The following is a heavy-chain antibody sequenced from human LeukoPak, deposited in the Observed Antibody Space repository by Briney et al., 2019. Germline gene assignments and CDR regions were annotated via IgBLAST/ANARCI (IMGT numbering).Heavy chain of an antibody. CDR1: GYTFIGYY. CDR2: INPYNGGT. V-gene: IGHV1-2*02. D-gene: IGHD3-22*01. J-gene: IGHJ4*02. Sequence: ASVKVSCKASGYTFIGYYMHWVRQAPGQGLEWIAWINPYNGGTNYAQRFQGRVTVATDTSISTAYMELSRLRSDDTAVYYCARAPDSDSSGYSHWGQGTLVTVAP. CDR3: ARAPDSDSSGYSH.